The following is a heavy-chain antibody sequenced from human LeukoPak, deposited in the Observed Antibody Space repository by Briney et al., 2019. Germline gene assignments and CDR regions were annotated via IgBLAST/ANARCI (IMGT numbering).Heavy chain of an antibody. CDR1: GYSFTSYW. D-gene: IGHD6-19*01. CDR3: ARQVAVPDSTNWFDP. J-gene: IGHJ5*02. Sequence: GESLKISCKGSGYSFTSYWIGWVRQMPGKGLEWVGIIYPGDSDTRYSPSFQGQVTISADKSISTAYLQWSSLKASDTAMYYCARQVAVPDSTNWFDPWGQGTLVTVSS. V-gene: IGHV5-51*01. CDR2: IYPGDSDT.